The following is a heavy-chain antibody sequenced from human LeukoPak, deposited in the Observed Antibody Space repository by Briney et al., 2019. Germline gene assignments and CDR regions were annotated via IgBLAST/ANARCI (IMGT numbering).Heavy chain of an antibody. CDR2: ISSSGSTI. Sequence: GGSLRLSCAASGFTFSSYSMSWIRQAPGKGLEWASYISSSGSTIYYADSVKGRFTISRDNAKNSLYLQMNSLRAEDTAVYYCARVSTGTDAFDIWGQGTMVTVSS. V-gene: IGHV3-48*04. CDR3: ARVSTGTDAFDI. D-gene: IGHD3-9*01. J-gene: IGHJ3*02. CDR1: GFTFSSYS.